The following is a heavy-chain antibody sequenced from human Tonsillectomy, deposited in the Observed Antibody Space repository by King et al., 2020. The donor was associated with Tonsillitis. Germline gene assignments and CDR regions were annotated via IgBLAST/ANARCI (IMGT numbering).Heavy chain of an antibody. CDR3: ARTRWGPNWNAGALSCGFDY. CDR1: GDSVSSNSAA. D-gene: IGHD1-1*01. V-gene: IGHV6-1*01. CDR2: TYYRSKWYN. J-gene: IGHJ4*02. Sequence: HVQLQQSGPGLVKPSQTLSLTCAISGDSVSSNSAAWNWIRQSPSRGLEWLGRTYYRSKWYNDYAVSVKSRITINPDTSKNQFPLQLNSVTPEDTAVYYFARTRWGPNWNAGALSCGFDYWGQGTLVTVSS.